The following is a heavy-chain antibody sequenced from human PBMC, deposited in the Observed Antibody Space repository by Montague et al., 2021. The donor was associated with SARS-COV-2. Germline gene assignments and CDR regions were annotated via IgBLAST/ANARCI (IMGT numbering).Heavy chain of an antibody. CDR2: TYYRYRWYN. CDR1: GDSVSSHSAT. Sequence: CAISGDSVSSHSATWNWVRQSPSRGPEWLGRTYYRYRWYNDYAVSVRGRVTINPDTSKNQFSLQLNSVTPEDTAIYYCTSGREGNYNVMDVWGQGTTVTVSS. D-gene: IGHD1-1*01. CDR3: TSGREGNYNVMDV. J-gene: IGHJ6*02. V-gene: IGHV6-1*01.